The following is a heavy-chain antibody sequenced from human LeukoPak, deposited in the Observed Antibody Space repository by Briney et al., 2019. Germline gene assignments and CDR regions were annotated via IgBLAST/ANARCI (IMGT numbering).Heavy chain of an antibody. J-gene: IGHJ4*02. CDR1: GGSISSSSHY. Sequence: SEALSLTCTVSGGSISSSSHYWGWIRQPPGKGLEWIGSIYYSGSTYYNPSLKSRVTISVDTSKNQFSLKLNSVTAADTAVYYCARVGGGYGSSDDWGQGTLVTVSS. V-gene: IGHV4-39*07. CDR3: ARVGGGYGSSDD. CDR2: IYYSGST. D-gene: IGHD5-18*01.